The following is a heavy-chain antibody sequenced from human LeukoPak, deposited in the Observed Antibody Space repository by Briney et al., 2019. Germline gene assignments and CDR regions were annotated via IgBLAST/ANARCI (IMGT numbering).Heavy chain of an antibody. CDR1: GGSISSYY. V-gene: IGHV4-4*07. J-gene: IGHJ4*02. CDR2: IYTSGST. CDR3: AREGRADFWSGGLYYFDY. D-gene: IGHD3-3*01. Sequence: SETLSLTCTVSGGSISSYYWSWIRQPAGKGLEWIGRIYTSGSTNYNPSLKSRVTMSVDTSKNQFSLKLSSVTAADTAVYYCAREGRADFWSGGLYYFDYWGQGTLVTVSS.